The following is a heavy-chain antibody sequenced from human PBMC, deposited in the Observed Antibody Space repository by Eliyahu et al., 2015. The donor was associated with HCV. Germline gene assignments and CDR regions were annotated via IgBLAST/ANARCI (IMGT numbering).Heavy chain of an antibody. CDR3: ARDLGTGI. V-gene: IGHV3-7*01. CDR1: GFTFGSYX. CDR2: IKQDGSEK. J-gene: IGHJ3*02. Sequence: EGQLVESGGGLVQPGGXLXLSCAASGFTFGSYXMXWVRQAPGKXLEWVXNIKQDGSEKYYVDSVKGRFTISRDNAKNSLYLQMNSLRAEDTAVYYCARDLGTGIWGQGTMVTVSS. D-gene: IGHD3-16*01.